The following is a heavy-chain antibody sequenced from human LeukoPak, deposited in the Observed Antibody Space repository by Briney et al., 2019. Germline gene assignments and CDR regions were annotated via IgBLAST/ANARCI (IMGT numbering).Heavy chain of an antibody. CDR1: GGSFSGYY. V-gene: IGHV4-34*01. CDR2: INHSGST. CDR3: ARDCYDFWSGFYRWYYFDY. J-gene: IGHJ4*02. Sequence: SETLSLTCAVYGGSFSGYYWSWIRQPPGKGLEWIGEINHSGSTNYNPSLKSRVTISVDTSKNQFSLKLSSVTAADTAAYYCARDCYDFWSGFYRWYYFDYWGQGTLVTVSS. D-gene: IGHD3-3*01.